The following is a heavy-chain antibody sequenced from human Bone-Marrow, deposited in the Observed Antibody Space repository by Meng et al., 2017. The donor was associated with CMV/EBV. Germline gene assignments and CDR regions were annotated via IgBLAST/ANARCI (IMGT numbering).Heavy chain of an antibody. V-gene: IGHV4-34*01. Sequence: SRTCADYGGSLSGYYWSWIRQPPGKGLEWIGEIKHSGDTNYNPSLKSRVTISLDMSKNQFSLNLKSVTAADTAVYFCARDEEGILGHWGQGTLVTVSS. CDR3: ARDEEGILGH. CDR2: IKHSGDT. J-gene: IGHJ4*02. CDR1: GGSLSGYY. D-gene: IGHD3-16*01.